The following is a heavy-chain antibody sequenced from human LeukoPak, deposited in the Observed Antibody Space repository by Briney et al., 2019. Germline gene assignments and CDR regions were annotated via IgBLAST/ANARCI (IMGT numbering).Heavy chain of an antibody. CDR3: AKDLAEAATSYGMDV. J-gene: IGHJ6*02. CDR1: GFIFRSFA. Sequence: GGSLRLSCAATGFIFRSFAMSWVRQVPGKGLEWVSAVNGSGGTTYYAGSVKGRFTISRDNSKNTVYLQINNLRTEDTATYYCAKDLAEAATSYGMDVWGHGTSVTVSS. V-gene: IGHV3-23*01. D-gene: IGHD2-15*01. CDR2: VNGSGGTT.